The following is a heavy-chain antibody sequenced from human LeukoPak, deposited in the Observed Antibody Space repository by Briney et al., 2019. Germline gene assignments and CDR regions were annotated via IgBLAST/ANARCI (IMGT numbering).Heavy chain of an antibody. D-gene: IGHD2-15*01. V-gene: IGHV3-30*03. J-gene: IGHJ6*02. CDR3: ASKVEGYYYAMDV. CDR2: ILYDGSNK. Sequence: GASLRLSCAASGFTFSSYGMHWVRQAPGKGLEWVAVILYDGSNKYYADSVKGRFTISRDNSKNTLYLQMNSLRAEDTAVYYCASKVEGYYYAMDVWGQGTTVTVSS. CDR1: GFTFSSYG.